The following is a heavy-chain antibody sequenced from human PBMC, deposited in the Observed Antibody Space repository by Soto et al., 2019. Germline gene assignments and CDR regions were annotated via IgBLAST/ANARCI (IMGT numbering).Heavy chain of an antibody. Sequence: GGSLRLSCAASGFTFSNYGMSWVRQAPGKGLEWVSVISDGGGSTFYADSVKGRFTISRDNSKNTLYLQMNGLRADDTAVYYCAKDRGSSLYLWFDPWGQGTLVTVSS. CDR1: GFTFSNYG. D-gene: IGHD6-13*01. V-gene: IGHV3-23*01. J-gene: IGHJ5*02. CDR3: AKDRGSSLYLWFDP. CDR2: ISDGGGST.